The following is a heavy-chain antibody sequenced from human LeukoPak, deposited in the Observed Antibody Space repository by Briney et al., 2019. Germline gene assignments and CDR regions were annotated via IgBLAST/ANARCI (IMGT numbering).Heavy chain of an antibody. J-gene: IGHJ4*02. CDR3: ASNLVVAAAGSIY. CDR1: GFTFSSYS. CDR2: ISSSSSYI. V-gene: IGHV3-21*01. Sequence: PGGSLRLSCAASGFTFSSYSMNWVRQAPGKGLEWVSSISSSSSYIYYADSVKGRFTISRDNAKNSLYLQTNSLRAEDTAVYYCASNLVVAAAGSIYWGQGTLVTVSS. D-gene: IGHD6-13*01.